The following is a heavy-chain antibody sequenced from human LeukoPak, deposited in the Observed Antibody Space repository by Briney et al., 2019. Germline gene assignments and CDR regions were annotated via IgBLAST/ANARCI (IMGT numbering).Heavy chain of an antibody. Sequence: GGSLRLSCAASGFTFDDYAMHWVRQAPGKGLEWVSGISWNSGSIGYADSVKGRFTISRANAKNSLYLQMNSLRAEDMALYYCAKDITPRYDSSGYQGSYFDYWGQGTLVTVSS. CDR3: AKDITPRYDSSGYQGSYFDY. V-gene: IGHV3-9*03. CDR1: GFTFDDYA. J-gene: IGHJ4*02. CDR2: ISWNSGSI. D-gene: IGHD3-22*01.